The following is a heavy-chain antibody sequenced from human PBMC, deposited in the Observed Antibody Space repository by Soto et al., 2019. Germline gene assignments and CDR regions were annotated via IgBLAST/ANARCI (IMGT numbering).Heavy chain of an antibody. D-gene: IGHD1-1*01. CDR1: GFTFSSYA. CDR2: ISYDGSNK. V-gene: IGHV3-30-3*01. Sequence: GGSLRLSCAASGFTFSSYAMHWVRQAPGKGLEWVAVISYDGSNKYYADSVKGRFTISRDNSKNTLYLQMNSLRAEDTAVYYCARDPGRELERRYYYYYGMDVWGQGTTVTVSS. CDR3: ARDPGRELERRYYYYYGMDV. J-gene: IGHJ6*02.